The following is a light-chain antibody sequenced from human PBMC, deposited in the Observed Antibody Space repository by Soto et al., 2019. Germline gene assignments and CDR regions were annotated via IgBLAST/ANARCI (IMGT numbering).Light chain of an antibody. CDR1: QSVFSNSNNKKY. Sequence: DIVMTQSADSLAVSLGERATINCKSSQSVFSNSNNKKYLAWYQQKPGQPPKLLIHWASIRESGVPDRFSGSGSGTDFTLTIKSMQAEDVAVYYCQQYYSTPWTFGQGTKVDIK. CDR2: WAS. V-gene: IGKV4-1*01. J-gene: IGKJ1*01. CDR3: QQYYSTPWT.